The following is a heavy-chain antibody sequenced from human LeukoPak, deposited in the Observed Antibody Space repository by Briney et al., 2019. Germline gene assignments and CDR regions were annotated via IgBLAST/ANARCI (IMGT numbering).Heavy chain of an antibody. CDR3: ARLGSLCRNGACYGG. D-gene: IGHD2-8*01. CDR1: GFTFSSYE. Sequence: GGSLRLSCAASGFTFSSYEMNWVRQAPGKGLEWISHISSSGRTMYYADSVKGRFTISRDNAKNSLYLQMNSLRAEDTAVYYCARLGSLCRNGACYGGWGQGILVTGSS. V-gene: IGHV3-48*03. CDR2: ISSSGRTM. J-gene: IGHJ4*02.